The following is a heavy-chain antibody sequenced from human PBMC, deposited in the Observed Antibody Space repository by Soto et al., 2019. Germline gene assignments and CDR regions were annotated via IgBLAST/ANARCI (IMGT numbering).Heavy chain of an antibody. D-gene: IGHD6-19*01. CDR2: ISYDGSNK. Sequence: GGSLRLSCVASGFPLSSYGMHWVRQAPGKGLEWVAVISYDGSNKFYADSVKGRFTVSRDNSKNTLYLQMNSLRPEDTAVYYCVGIAVAGTRWDFDYWGQGT. V-gene: IGHV3-30*03. CDR3: VGIAVAGTRWDFDY. CDR1: GFPLSSYG. J-gene: IGHJ4*02.